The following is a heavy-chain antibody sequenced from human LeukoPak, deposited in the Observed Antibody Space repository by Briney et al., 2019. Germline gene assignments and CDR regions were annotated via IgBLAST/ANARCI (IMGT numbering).Heavy chain of an antibody. CDR3: ARGRYYFDY. CDR1: GFIFSSYG. V-gene: IGHV3-30*02. J-gene: IGHJ4*02. Sequence: GGSLRLSCAASGFIFSSYGMNWVRQAPGKGLEWVTYIRYDGSNKYYADSVKGRFTISRDNSKNSLYLQMNSLRAEDTAVYYCARGRYYFDYWGQGTLVTVSS. CDR2: IRYDGSNK.